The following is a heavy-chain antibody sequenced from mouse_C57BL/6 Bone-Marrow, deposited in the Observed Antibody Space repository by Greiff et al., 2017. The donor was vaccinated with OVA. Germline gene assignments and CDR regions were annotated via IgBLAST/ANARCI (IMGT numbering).Heavy chain of an antibody. J-gene: IGHJ1*03. CDR1: GYSFTDFN. Sequence: VQLQQSGPELVKPGASVKISCQASGYSFTDFNMNWVKQSNGKSLEWIGVINPNYGTTSYNQKFKGKATLTVDQSSSTAYMQLNSLTSEDSAVYYCALYYGSSYRYFDVWGTGTTVTVSS. V-gene: IGHV1-39*01. CDR3: ALYYGSSYRYFDV. CDR2: INPNYGTT. D-gene: IGHD1-1*01.